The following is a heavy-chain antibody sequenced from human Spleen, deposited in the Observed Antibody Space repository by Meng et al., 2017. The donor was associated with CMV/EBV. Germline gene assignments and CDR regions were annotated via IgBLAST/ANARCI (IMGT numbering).Heavy chain of an antibody. J-gene: IGHJ6*02. D-gene: IGHD3-10*01. V-gene: IGHV1-2*02. CDR1: GYIFTSYY. CDR2: IKPNSGGT. Sequence: ASVKVSCKASGYIFTSYYIQWVRQAPGQGLEWMGWIKPNSGGTNYAQKFQGRVTMTRDTSISTAFMELSGLSSDDTAVYYCARDLGAFGELLYVGYYGMDVWGQGTTVTVSS. CDR3: ARDLGAFGELLYVGYYGMDV.